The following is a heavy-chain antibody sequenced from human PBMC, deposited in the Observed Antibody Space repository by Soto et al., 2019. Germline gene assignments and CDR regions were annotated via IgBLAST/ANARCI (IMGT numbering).Heavy chain of an antibody. V-gene: IGHV4-39*01. CDR2: IYYSGST. J-gene: IGHJ6*02. CDR1: GGSISSSSYY. Sequence: SETLSLTCTVSGGSISSSSYYWGWIRQPPGKGLEWIGSIYYSGSTYYNPSLKSRVTISVDTSKNQFSLKLSSVTAADTAVYYCARQETAYDMDVWGQGTTVTVSS. CDR3: ARQETAYDMDV.